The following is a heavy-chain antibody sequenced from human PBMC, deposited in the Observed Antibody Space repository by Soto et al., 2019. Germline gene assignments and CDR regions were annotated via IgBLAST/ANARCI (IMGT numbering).Heavy chain of an antibody. CDR3: AKDGPTDYSSSWLGY. V-gene: IGHV3-23*01. D-gene: IGHD6-13*01. J-gene: IGHJ4*02. Sequence: EVQLLESGGGLVQPGGSLRLSCAASGFTFSSYAMTWVRQAPGKGLEWVSGISGSGGSTYYAVSVKGGFTISRDNSKNTLYLQVNSLRAEDTAVYYCAKDGPTDYSSSWLGYWGQGTLVTVSS. CDR1: GFTFSSYA. CDR2: ISGSGGST.